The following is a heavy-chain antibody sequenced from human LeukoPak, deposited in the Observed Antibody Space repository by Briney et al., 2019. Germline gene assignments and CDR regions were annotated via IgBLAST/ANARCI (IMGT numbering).Heavy chain of an antibody. D-gene: IGHD2-15*01. J-gene: IGHJ2*01. V-gene: IGHV3-23*01. CDR1: GFTFSSYA. CDR2: ISGSGGGT. CDR3: AKKKDIVVVVAARDWYFDL. Sequence: PGGSLRLSCGASGFTFSSYAMSWVRQAPGKGLEWVSAISGSGGGTYYADSVKGRFTISRDNSKNTLYLQMDSLRAEDTAVYYCAKKKDIVVVVAARDWYFDLWGRGTLVTVSS.